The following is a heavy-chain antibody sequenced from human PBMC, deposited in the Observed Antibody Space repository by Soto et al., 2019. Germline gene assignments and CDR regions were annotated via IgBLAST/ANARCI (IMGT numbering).Heavy chain of an antibody. CDR3: AKSRGGNNFDFFD. Sequence: SGGSLRLSCSASGFTFSSYTMHWVRQAPGKGLDYVSGIRGNGDSPFYADSVKGRFTISRDNSKNALYLLMSSLSADDTAVYYCAKSRGGNNFDFFDWGQGALVTVSS. D-gene: IGHD5-12*01. CDR2: IRGNGDSP. V-gene: IGHV3-64D*06. CDR1: GFTFSSYT. J-gene: IGHJ4*02.